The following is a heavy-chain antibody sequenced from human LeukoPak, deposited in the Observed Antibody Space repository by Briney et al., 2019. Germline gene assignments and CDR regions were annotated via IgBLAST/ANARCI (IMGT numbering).Heavy chain of an antibody. D-gene: IGHD3-22*01. Sequence: SETLSLTCAVYGGSFSGYYWSWIRQPPGKGLEWIGEINHSGSTNYNPSLKSRVTISVDTSKNQFSLKLSSVTAADTAVYYCARELYYYDSGGYHNDNWGQGTLVTVSS. CDR1: GGSFSGYY. J-gene: IGHJ4*02. CDR3: ARELYYYDSGGYHNDN. V-gene: IGHV4-34*01. CDR2: INHSGST.